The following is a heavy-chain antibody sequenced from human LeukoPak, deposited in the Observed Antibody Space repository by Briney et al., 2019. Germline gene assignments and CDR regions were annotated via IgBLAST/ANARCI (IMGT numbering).Heavy chain of an antibody. Sequence: ASVKVSCKASGYTFTGYYMHWVRQAPGQGLEWMGRINPNCGGTNYAQKFQGRVTMTRDTSISTAYMELSRLRSDDTAVYYCARGIRDGYNWGGFDPWGQGTLVTVSS. CDR3: ARGIRDGYNWGGFDP. D-gene: IGHD5-24*01. CDR2: INPNCGGT. J-gene: IGHJ5*02. V-gene: IGHV1-2*06. CDR1: GYTFTGYY.